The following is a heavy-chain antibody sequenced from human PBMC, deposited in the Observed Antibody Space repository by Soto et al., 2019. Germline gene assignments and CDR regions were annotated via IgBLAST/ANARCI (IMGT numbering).Heavy chain of an antibody. V-gene: IGHV3-15*07. Sequence: GGSLRLSCAASGFTFSNAWMNWARQAPGKGLEWVGRIKSKTDGGTTDYAAPVKGRFTISRDDSKNTLYLQMNSLKTEDTAVYYCTTAGGYSGYDRSQYYYYYYGMDVWGQGTTVTVSS. D-gene: IGHD5-12*01. CDR1: GFTFSNAW. J-gene: IGHJ6*02. CDR2: IKSKTDGGTT. CDR3: TTAGGYSGYDRSQYYYYYYGMDV.